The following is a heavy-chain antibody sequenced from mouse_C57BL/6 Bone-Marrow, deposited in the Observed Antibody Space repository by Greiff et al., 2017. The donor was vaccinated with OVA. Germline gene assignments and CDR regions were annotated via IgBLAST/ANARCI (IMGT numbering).Heavy chain of an antibody. CDR2: IYPGDGDT. Sequence: VQLQQSGPELVKPGASVKISCKASGYAFSSSWMNWVKQRPGKGLEWIGRIYPGDGDTNYNGKCKGKATLTADKSSSTAYMQLSSLTSEDSAVYFCASGTPYYFDYWGQGTTLTVSS. CDR1: GYAFSSSW. CDR3: ASGTPYYFDY. J-gene: IGHJ2*01. V-gene: IGHV1-82*01.